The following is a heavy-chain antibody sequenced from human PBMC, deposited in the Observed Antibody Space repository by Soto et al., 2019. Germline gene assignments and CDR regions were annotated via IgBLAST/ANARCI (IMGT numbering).Heavy chain of an antibody. CDR1: GYIFVNYG. CDR2: ISPYTGNT. V-gene: IGHV1-18*01. Sequence: QVQLVQSGDEVKKPGASVKVSCKASGYIFVNYGIAWVRQAPGQGLEWMGWISPYTGNTHSATKIQGRLTMTTDTSTSTAYMDLGSLTSXXXXXXXXXXXXXXXXXXXXXXXGXXTXVTVSS. CDR3: XXXXXXXXXXXXXX. J-gene: IGHJ6*02.